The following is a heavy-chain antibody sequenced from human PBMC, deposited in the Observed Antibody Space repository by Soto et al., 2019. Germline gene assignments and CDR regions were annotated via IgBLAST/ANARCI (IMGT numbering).Heavy chain of an antibody. J-gene: IGHJ6*02. CDR2: ISYDGSNK. V-gene: IGHV3-30*18. D-gene: IGHD3-22*01. CDR3: AKDLRPYYDSSLFYYYGMDV. Sequence: GGSLRLSCAASGFTFNSYGMHWVRQAPGKGLEWAAVISYDGSNKYYADSVKGRFSISRDNSKNTLYLQMNSLRAEDTAVYYCAKDLRPYYDSSLFYYYGMDVWGQGTTVTVSS. CDR1: GFTFNSYG.